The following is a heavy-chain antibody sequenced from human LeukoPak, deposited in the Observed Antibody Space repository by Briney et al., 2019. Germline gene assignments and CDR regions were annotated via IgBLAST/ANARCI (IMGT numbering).Heavy chain of an antibody. V-gene: IGHV5-51*01. J-gene: IGHJ4*02. Sequence: GEPLKISCKGSGYRFPAYWIGWVRQMPGKGLEWMGIIYPGDSDTRYSPSFQGQVTISADKSTSTAYLQWSSLQASDTAIYYCTRQSQYCSTGTCYGIDWGQGTLVAVSS. CDR1: GYRFPAYW. CDR2: IYPGDSDT. CDR3: TRQSQYCSTGTCYGID. D-gene: IGHD2-2*01.